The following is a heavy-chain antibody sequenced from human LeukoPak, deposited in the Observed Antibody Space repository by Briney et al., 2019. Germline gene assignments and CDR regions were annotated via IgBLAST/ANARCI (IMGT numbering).Heavy chain of an antibody. D-gene: IGHD3-10*01. CDR2: INSDGSST. V-gene: IGHV3-74*01. Sequence: GGSLRLSCAASGFTFSSYWMHWVRQAPGKGLMWVSRINSDGSSTSYADSVKGRFTISRDNAENTLYLQMNSLKTEDTAVYYCTSRPLLSYYGSGRTRSDYWGQGTLVTVSS. J-gene: IGHJ4*02. CDR1: GFTFSSYW. CDR3: TSRPLLSYYGSGRTRSDY.